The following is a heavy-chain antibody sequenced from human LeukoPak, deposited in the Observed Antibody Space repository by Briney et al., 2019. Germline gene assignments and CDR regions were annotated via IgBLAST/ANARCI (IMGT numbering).Heavy chain of an antibody. J-gene: IGHJ4*02. D-gene: IGHD6-6*01. V-gene: IGHV3-7*01. CDR1: GFTFNNYW. Sequence: QAGGSLRLSCAASGFTFNNYWMSWVRQAPGRGLEWVANIKQDGSVKYYVDSVKGRFTISRDNAKNSVYLQMNSLRAEDTALYYCARIGYSSSSFDYWGQGTLVTVSS. CDR3: ARIGYSSSSFDY. CDR2: IKQDGSVK.